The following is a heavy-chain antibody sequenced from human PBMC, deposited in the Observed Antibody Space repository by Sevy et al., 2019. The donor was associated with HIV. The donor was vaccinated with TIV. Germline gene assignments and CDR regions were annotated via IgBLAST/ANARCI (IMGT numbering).Heavy chain of an antibody. CDR2: IYPGDSDT. CDR1: GYSFTSYW. Sequence: GESLKISCKGPGYSFTSYWIGWVRQMPGKGLEWMGIIYPGDSDTRYSPSFQGQVTISADKSISTAYLQWSSLKASDTAMYYCAREDHYPLGYGSGSAHAFDIWGQGTMVTVSS. J-gene: IGHJ3*02. CDR3: AREDHYPLGYGSGSAHAFDI. D-gene: IGHD3-10*01. V-gene: IGHV5-51*01.